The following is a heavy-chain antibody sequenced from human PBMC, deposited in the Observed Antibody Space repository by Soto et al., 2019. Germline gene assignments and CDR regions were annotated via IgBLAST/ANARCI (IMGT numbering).Heavy chain of an antibody. CDR3: ARDRGYCSGGSCYTTLDY. CDR1: GFTFSSYG. D-gene: IGHD2-15*01. CDR2: IWYDGSNK. V-gene: IGHV3-33*01. J-gene: IGHJ4*02. Sequence: QVQLVESGGGVVQPGRSLRLSCAASGFTFSSYGMHWVRQAPGKGLEWVAVIWYDGSNKYYADSVKGRFTISRDNSKNTXYLQMNSLRAEDTAVYYCARDRGYCSGGSCYTTLDYWGQGTLVTVSS.